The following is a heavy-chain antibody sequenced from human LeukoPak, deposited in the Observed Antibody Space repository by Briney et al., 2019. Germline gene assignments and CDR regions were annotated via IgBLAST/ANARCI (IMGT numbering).Heavy chain of an antibody. V-gene: IGHV3-15*01. CDR3: ATNPLY. CDR1: GFTFSNTW. J-gene: IGHJ4*02. CDR2: IKTKNDGETT. Sequence: PGGSLRLSCAASGFTFSNTWMSWVRQAPGKGLEWVGRIKTKNDGETTNYAAPVKGRFTISRDDSKNTLYLLMNSLRIEDTAVYCCATNPLYWGQGTLVTVSS.